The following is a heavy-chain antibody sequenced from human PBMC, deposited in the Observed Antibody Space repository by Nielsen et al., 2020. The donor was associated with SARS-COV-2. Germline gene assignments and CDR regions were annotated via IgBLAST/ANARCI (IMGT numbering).Heavy chain of an antibody. Sequence: SLKISCAASGFTFDDYAMHWVRQAPGKGLEWVSGISWNSGSIGYADSVKGRFTISRDNAKNSLYLQMNSLRAEDTALYYCSRDPRILDYWGQGTLVTVSS. CDR3: SRDPRILDY. V-gene: IGHV3-9*01. CDR1: GFTFDDYA. CDR2: ISWNSGSI. J-gene: IGHJ4*02.